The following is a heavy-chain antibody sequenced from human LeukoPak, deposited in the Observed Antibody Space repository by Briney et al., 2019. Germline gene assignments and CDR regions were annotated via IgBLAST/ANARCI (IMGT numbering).Heavy chain of an antibody. V-gene: IGHV3-30-3*01. CDR3: ASWDGYKYALDY. J-gene: IGHJ4*02. CDR2: ISYDGSNK. D-gene: IGHD5-24*01. CDR1: GFTFSSYA. Sequence: PGGSLRLSRAASGFTFSSYAMHWVRQAPGKGLEWVAVISYDGSNKYYADSVKGRFTISRDNSKNTLYLQMNSLRAEDTAVYYCASWDGYKYALDYWGQGTLVTVSS.